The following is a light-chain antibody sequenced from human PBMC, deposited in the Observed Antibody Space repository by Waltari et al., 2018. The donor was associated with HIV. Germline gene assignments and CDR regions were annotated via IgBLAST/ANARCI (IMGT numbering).Light chain of an antibody. V-gene: IGKV1-39*01. CDR1: QPITDK. CDR3: QQSFSFPLT. CDR2: DAS. J-gene: IGKJ3*01. Sequence: DIQTTQSPSSLSASVGDRVTITCRSSQPITDKLNWYQQKPGDAPKVLIFDASTLETGVPSRFSGSGSGTDFTLTIDTLQFDDFATYFCQQSFSFPLTFGPGTKVEI.